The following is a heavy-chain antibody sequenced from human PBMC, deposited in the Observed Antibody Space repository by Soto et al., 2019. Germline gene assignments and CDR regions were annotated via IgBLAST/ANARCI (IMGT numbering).Heavy chain of an antibody. CDR2: IYYSGST. D-gene: IGHD3-22*01. CDR1: GCSISSYY. J-gene: IGHJ4*02. Sequence: SETLSLTCTVSGCSISSYYWSWIRQPPGKGLEWIGYIYYSGSTNYNPSLKSRVTISVDTSKNQFSLKLSSVTAADTAVYYCARVRREYDNSGPVDYWGQGTLVTVSS. V-gene: IGHV4-59*08. CDR3: ARVRREYDNSGPVDY.